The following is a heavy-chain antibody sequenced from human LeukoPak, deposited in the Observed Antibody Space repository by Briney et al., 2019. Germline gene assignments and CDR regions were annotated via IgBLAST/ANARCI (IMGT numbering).Heavy chain of an antibody. D-gene: IGHD2-2*01. CDR3: AREGYCNSTSCYKGYYYMDV. Sequence: SETLSLTCAVYGGSFSGFCWSWIRQPPWRGLDWIGEINYSRSTHYDPTLKSRDTISVDQSKNQISLKLSSVDAAETAVYYCAREGYCNSTSCYKGYYYMDVWGKGTTVTVSS. CDR2: INYSRST. CDR1: GGSFSGFC. J-gene: IGHJ6*03. V-gene: IGHV4-34*01.